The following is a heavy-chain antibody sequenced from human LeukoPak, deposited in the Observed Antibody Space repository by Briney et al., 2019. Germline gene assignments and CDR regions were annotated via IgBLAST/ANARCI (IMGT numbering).Heavy chain of an antibody. J-gene: IGHJ5*02. CDR1: GGSISNDTYY. CDR3: ATHYDTNWFDP. D-gene: IGHD3-22*01. CDR2: IYYTGYT. V-gene: IGHV4-39*01. Sequence: SETLSLTCTVSGGSISNDTYYWGWIRQPPGKGLEWIGNIYYTGYTYFNPSLESRVTMSVDTPKNQFFLKLNSVTAADTAVYYCATHYDTNWFDPWGQGTLVTVSS.